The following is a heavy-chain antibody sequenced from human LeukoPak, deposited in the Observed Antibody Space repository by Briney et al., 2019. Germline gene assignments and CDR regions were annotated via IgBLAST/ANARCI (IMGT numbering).Heavy chain of an antibody. J-gene: IGHJ4*02. V-gene: IGHV1-18*01. CDR2: ISGYNGKT. Sequence: ASVKVSCKASGYTFTSYGISWVRQAPGQGLEWMGWISGYNGKTNYAQNLQGRVTMTTDTSTNTAYMELRSLRFDDTAVYYCARDSVGVGTYYWGQGTLVTVSS. CDR3: ARDSVGVGTYY. CDR1: GYTFTSYG. D-gene: IGHD4-23*01.